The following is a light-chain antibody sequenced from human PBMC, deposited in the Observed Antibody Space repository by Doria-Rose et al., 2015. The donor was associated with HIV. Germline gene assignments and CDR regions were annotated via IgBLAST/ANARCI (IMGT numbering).Light chain of an antibody. J-gene: IGKJ1*01. Sequence: TQSPGTLSLSPGERATLSCRASQSFSSTYLAWYQQKPGQAPSLLIYDGSTRATGIPGRFSARGSGTDFTLTINRLEPEDFALYYCHQYGTSWTFGQGTKVEI. V-gene: IGKV3-20*01. CDR3: HQYGTSWT. CDR1: QSFSSTY. CDR2: DGS.